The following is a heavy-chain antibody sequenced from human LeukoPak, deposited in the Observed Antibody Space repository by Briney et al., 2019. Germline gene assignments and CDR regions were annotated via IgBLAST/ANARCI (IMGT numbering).Heavy chain of an antibody. CDR2: IKQDGGER. Sequence: PGGSLRLSCGVSGFTFTDYWMNWVRQAPGKGLEWVASIKQDGGERYYVDSVKGRFTISRDNAKNSLYLQMSRLRAEDTAIYYYARDGTAPGLYFDLWGQGTLVTVSS. CDR1: GFTFTDYW. D-gene: IGHD6-13*01. V-gene: IGHV3-7*01. J-gene: IGHJ4*01. CDR3: ARDGTAPGLYFDL.